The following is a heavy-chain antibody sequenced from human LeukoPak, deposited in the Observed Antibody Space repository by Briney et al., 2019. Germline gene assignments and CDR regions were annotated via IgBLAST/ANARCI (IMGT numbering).Heavy chain of an antibody. CDR3: ARGSGELPIDY. V-gene: IGHV4-59*01. J-gene: IGHJ4*02. CDR2: IYYSGST. D-gene: IGHD3-10*01. CDR1: GGSISSYY. Sequence: ASETLSLTCTVSGGSISSYYWSWIRQPPGKGLEWIGYIYYSGSTNYNPSLKSRVTISVDTFKNQFSLKLSSVTAADTAVYYCARGSGELPIDYWGQGTLVTVSS.